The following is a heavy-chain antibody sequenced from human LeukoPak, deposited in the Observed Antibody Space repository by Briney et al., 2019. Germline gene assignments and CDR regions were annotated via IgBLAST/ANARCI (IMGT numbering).Heavy chain of an antibody. D-gene: IGHD3-3*01. CDR2: IRYDGTNK. CDR1: GFTFTSYG. CDR3: AKDTAIWSGYFDH. J-gene: IGHJ4*02. Sequence: GGSLRLSCVGSGFTFTSYGIHWVRQAPGKGLEWVAFIRYDGTNKYYGDSVEGRFTISRDNSKNTLYLQMDSLRTEDTAMYYCAKDTAIWSGYFDHWGQGTLVTVSP. V-gene: IGHV3-30*02.